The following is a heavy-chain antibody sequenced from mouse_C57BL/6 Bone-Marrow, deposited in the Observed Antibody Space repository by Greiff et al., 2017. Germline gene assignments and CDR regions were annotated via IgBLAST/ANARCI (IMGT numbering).Heavy chain of an antibody. V-gene: IGHV3-6*01. D-gene: IGHD2-3*01. CDR3: ARGDDGYRYFDV. J-gene: IGHJ1*03. CDR2: ISYDGSN. Sequence: EVKLQESGPGLVKPSQSLSLTCSVTGYSITSGYYWNWLRQFPGNKLEWMGYISYDGSNNYNPSLKNRISITRDTSKNQFFLKLNSVTTEDTATYYCARGDDGYRYFDVWGTGTTVTVSS. CDR1: GYSITSGYY.